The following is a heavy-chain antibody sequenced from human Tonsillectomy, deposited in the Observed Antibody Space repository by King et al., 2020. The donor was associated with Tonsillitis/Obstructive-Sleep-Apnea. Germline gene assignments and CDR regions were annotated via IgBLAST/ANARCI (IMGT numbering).Heavy chain of an antibody. CDR2: IYSGGST. CDR1: GFTVSSNY. V-gene: IGHV3-53*01. Sequence: VQLVESGGGLIQPGGSLRLSCAASGFTVSSNYMSWVRQAPGKGLEWVSVIYSGGSTYYADSVKGRFTISRDNSKNTLYLQMNSLRAEDTAVYYCASGTVTTEGHNWFDPWGQGTLVTVSS. D-gene: IGHD4-11*01. J-gene: IGHJ5*02. CDR3: ASGTVTTEGHNWFDP.